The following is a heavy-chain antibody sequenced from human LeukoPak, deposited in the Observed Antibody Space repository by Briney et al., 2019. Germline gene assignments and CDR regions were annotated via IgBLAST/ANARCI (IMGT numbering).Heavy chain of an antibody. V-gene: IGHV3-53*01. Sequence: GGSLRLSCAASGFTVSSNYMSWVRQAPGKGLEWVSVIYSGGATYYTDSVKGGFTISRDNSKNTLYLQMNSLRAEDTAVYYCARDSPPYYYDSSGYWDVWGRGTTVTISS. J-gene: IGHJ6*04. D-gene: IGHD3-22*01. CDR3: ARDSPPYYYDSSGYWDV. CDR1: GFTVSSNY. CDR2: IYSGGAT.